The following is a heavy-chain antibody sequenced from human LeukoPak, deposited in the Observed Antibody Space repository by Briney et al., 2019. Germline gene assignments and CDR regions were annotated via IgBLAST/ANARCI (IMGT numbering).Heavy chain of an antibody. CDR2: ISPRGVT. V-gene: IGHV4-4*09. D-gene: IGHD3-22*01. Sequence: SETLSLTCTVSGDSVSRSYWSWIRQPPGKGLEWIGYISPRGVTSYNPALKSRISISKDMSKNEFSLRLSSSTAADTAIYFCARHRESYYESSHVGLDPWGQGSLVSVSS. CDR3: ARHRESYYESSHVGLDP. J-gene: IGHJ5*02. CDR1: GDSVSRSY.